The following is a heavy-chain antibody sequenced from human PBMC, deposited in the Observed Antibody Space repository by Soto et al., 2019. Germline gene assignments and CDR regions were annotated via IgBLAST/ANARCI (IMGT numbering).Heavy chain of an antibody. Sequence: GSLRLSCAASGFTFCSYSLNWVRQAPGKGLEWVSSISSSSSYIYYAYSLKGRFTISRDNAKNSLYLQMNSLRAEDTAVYYCARDSYCSSTSCYADAFDIWGQGTMVT. J-gene: IGHJ3*02. CDR3: ARDSYCSSTSCYADAFDI. CDR1: GFTFCSYS. CDR2: ISSSSSYI. V-gene: IGHV3-21*01. D-gene: IGHD2-2*01.